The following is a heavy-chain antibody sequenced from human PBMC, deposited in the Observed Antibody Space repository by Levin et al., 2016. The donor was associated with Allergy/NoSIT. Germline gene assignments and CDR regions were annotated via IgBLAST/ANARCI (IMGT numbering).Heavy chain of an antibody. V-gene: IGHV2-5*02. J-gene: IGHJ4*02. Sequence: WIRQPPGKALEWLALIYWDDDTRYSPSLRSRLTITKDTSRNQVVLTMTNMDPVDTATYYCTHYPNYDYWGQGTPVTVSS. CDR3: THYPNYDY. CDR2: IYWDDDT.